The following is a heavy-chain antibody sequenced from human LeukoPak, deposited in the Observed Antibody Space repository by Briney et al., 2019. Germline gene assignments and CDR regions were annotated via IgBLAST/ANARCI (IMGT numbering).Heavy chain of an antibody. V-gene: IGHV1-46*01. J-gene: IGHJ3*02. D-gene: IGHD6-19*01. CDR1: GYTFTSYY. CDR3: AAREAGTNAFDI. CDR2: INPSGGST. Sequence: ASVKVSCKASGYTFTSYYMHWVRQAPGQGLEWMGIINPSGGSTSYAQKFQGRVTMTRDMSTSTVYMELSSLRSEDTAVYYCAAREAGTNAFDIWGQGTMVTVSS.